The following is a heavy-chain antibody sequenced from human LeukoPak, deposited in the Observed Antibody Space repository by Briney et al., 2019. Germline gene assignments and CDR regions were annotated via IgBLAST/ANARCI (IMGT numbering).Heavy chain of an antibody. CDR3: ASGTGDRADFDY. D-gene: IGHD7-27*01. V-gene: IGHV3-21*01. CDR2: ISSSSSYI. Sequence: GGSLRLSCAASGFTFSSYSMNWVRQAPGKGLEWVSSISSSSSYIYYADSVKGRFTISRDNAKNSLYLQMNSLRAEDTAVYYCASGTGDRADFDYWGQGTLVTVSS. CDR1: GFTFSSYS. J-gene: IGHJ4*02.